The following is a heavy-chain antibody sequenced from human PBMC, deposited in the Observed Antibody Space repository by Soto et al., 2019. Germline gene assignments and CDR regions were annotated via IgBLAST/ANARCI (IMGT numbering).Heavy chain of an antibody. CDR2: IYYSGST. D-gene: IGHD3-10*01. CDR1: GGSISNFY. CDR3: AIYKSMVRGSWFDP. J-gene: IGHJ5*02. V-gene: IGHV4-59*03. Sequence: KQSPTLSLTCTVSGGSISNFYWSWIRQPPGKGLEWIGYIYYSGSTNYNPSLKSRVTISVDRSRNQFSLKLSSVTAADTAVYYCAIYKSMVRGSWFDPWGQGTLVTVSS.